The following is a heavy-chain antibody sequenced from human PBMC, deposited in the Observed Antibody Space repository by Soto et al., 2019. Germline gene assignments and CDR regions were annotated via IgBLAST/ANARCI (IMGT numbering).Heavy chain of an antibody. CDR3: ARQGYDFWSGYYYYGMDV. V-gene: IGHV5-10-1*01. Sequence: PGESLKISCKGSGYSFTSYWISWVRQMPWKGLEWMGRIDPSDSYTNYSPSFQGHVTISADKSISTAYLQWSSLKASDTAMYYCARQGYDFWSGYYYYGMDVWGQGTTVTVSS. D-gene: IGHD3-3*01. CDR2: IDPSDSYT. CDR1: GYSFTSYW. J-gene: IGHJ6*02.